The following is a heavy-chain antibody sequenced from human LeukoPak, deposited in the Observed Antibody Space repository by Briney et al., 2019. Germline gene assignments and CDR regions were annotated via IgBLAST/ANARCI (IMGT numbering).Heavy chain of an antibody. CDR3: TRGGTYYDDSRDYGHWFDP. Sequence: PGESLKISCKGSGYSFTSYWIGWVRQVPGKGLGLMGIIYPDDSDTRYSPSFQGQVTISADKSTGTAYLHWSSLKASDTAIYYCTRGGTYYDDSRDYGHWFDPWGQGTLVTVSS. CDR2: IYPDDSDT. J-gene: IGHJ5*02. V-gene: IGHV5-51*01. CDR1: GYSFTSYW. D-gene: IGHD3-22*01.